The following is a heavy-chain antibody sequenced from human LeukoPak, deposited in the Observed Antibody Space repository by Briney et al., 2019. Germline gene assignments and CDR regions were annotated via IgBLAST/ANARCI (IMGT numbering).Heavy chain of an antibody. CDR1: GYTFTSYG. D-gene: IGHD4-11*01. CDR2: ISAYNGNT. Sequence: GASVKVSCKASGYTFTSYGISWVRQAPGQGLEWMGWISAYNGNTNYAQKLQGRVTMTTDTSTSTAYMELRSLRSDDTAVYYCARDSKPRPGNDYPDAFDIWGQGIMVTVSS. CDR3: ARDSKPRPGNDYPDAFDI. V-gene: IGHV1-18*01. J-gene: IGHJ3*02.